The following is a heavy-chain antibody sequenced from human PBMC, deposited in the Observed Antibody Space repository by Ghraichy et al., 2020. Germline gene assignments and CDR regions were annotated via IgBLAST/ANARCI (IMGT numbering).Heavy chain of an antibody. V-gene: IGHV3-9*01. D-gene: IGHD3-22*01. Sequence: GGSLRLSCAASGFQFDDYAMHWVRQSPGKGLEWVSGISWNSSITGYADSVKGRLSISRDNAKNSLYLQLNSLRPEDTALYYCVRGTTGYYDTTAFFDFWGQGTLVTVSS. J-gene: IGHJ4*02. CDR1: GFQFDDYA. CDR3: VRGTTGYYDTTAFFDF. CDR2: ISWNSSIT.